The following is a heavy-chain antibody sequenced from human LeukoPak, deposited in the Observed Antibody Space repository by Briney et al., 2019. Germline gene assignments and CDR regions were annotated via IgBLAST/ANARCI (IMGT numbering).Heavy chain of an antibody. D-gene: IGHD1-14*01. J-gene: IGHJ6*03. CDR1: GFTFSNYA. CDR2: IRNDGNEI. CDR3: AKTGFQWGEYFYYMDV. V-gene: IGHV3-30*02. Sequence: PGGSLRLSCAASGFTFSNYAMHWVRQAPGKGLEWVAFIRNDGNEIYYADSEKGRFTISRDNSRDTLYFQMNSLIYEDTAVYYCAKTGFQWGEYFYYMDVWGKGTTVTVSS.